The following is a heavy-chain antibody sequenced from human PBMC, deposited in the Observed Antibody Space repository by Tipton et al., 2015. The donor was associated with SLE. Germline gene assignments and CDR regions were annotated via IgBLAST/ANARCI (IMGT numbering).Heavy chain of an antibody. CDR1: GFTFSNYG. J-gene: IGHJ4*02. V-gene: IGHV3-30*02. Sequence: GSLRLSCAASGFTFSNYGMHWVRQPRGKGLEWVALLRYDGSNKYYADSVKGRFTISRDNAKNTVFLQMSSLRPEDTAVYYCAKDRGPFWSDYYIFWDFWGQGTPVTVSS. D-gene: IGHD3-3*01. CDR2: LRYDGSNK. CDR3: AKDRGPFWSDYYIFWDF.